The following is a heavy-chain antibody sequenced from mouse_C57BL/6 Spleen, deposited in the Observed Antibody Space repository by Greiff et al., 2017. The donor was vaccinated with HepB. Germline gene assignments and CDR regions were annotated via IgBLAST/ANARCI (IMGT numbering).Heavy chain of an antibody. V-gene: IGHV2-2*01. D-gene: IGHD3-3*01. J-gene: IGHJ2*01. Sequence: VHLVESGPGLVQPSQSLSITCTVSGFSLTSYGVHWVRQSPGKGLEWLGVIWSGGSTDYNAAFISRLSISKDNSKSQVFFKMNSLQADDTAIYYCARMDSNGGYWGQGTTLTVSS. CDR2: IWSGGST. CDR3: ARMDSNGGY. CDR1: GFSLTSYG.